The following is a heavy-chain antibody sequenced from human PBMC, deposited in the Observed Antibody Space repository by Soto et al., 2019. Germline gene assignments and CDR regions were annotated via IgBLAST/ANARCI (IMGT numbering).Heavy chain of an antibody. J-gene: IGHJ4*02. CDR3: ARGGIHFYDDSGHASDY. CDR1: GDTFDIYG. V-gene: IGHV1-69*06. CDR2: IIPIFGTA. D-gene: IGHD3-22*01. Sequence: QVQLVQSGAEVKKPGSSVKVSCKASGDTFDIYGFNWVRQAPVQGLEWMGTIIPIFGTADYAQKFEGRVSITADKSTNTAYMELASLTSEDSAIYYCARGGIHFYDDSGHASDYWGQVTLITVSS.